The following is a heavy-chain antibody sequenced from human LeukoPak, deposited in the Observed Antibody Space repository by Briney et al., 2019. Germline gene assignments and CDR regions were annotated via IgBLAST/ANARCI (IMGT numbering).Heavy chain of an antibody. CDR3: ARDYCSSTSCLFDY. CDR2: INPNSGDT. V-gene: IGHV1-2*06. D-gene: IGHD2-2*01. CDR1: GYTFTGYH. Sequence: WASVKVSCKASGYTFTGYHMHWVRRAPGQGLEWIGRINPNSGDTNYAQKFQGRVTMTRDTSISTAYMELSRLRSDDTAVYYCARDYCSSTSCLFDYWGQGALVTVSS. J-gene: IGHJ4*02.